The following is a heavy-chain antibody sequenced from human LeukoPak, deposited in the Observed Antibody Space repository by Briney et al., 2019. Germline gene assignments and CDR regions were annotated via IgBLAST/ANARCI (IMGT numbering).Heavy chain of an antibody. D-gene: IGHD6-13*01. CDR2: IDPSDSYT. V-gene: IGHV5-10-1*01. CDR1: GYSFTSYW. CDR3: ARRNRNSWYSFDY. Sequence: GESRKISCEGSGYSFTSYWISWVRQMPGKGLEWMGRIDPSDSYTNYSPSFQGHVTISADKSISTAYLQWSSLKASDTAMYYCARRNRNSWYSFDYWGQGSLVTVSS. J-gene: IGHJ4*02.